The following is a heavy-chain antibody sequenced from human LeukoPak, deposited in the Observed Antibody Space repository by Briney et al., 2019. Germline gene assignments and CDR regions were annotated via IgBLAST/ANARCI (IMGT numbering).Heavy chain of an antibody. CDR3: AREGSATDQTVTMEHYYYYGMDV. Sequence: PGGSLRLSCAASGFTFSSYWMSWVRQAPGKGLEWVANIKQDGSEKYYVDSVKGRLTISRDNAKNSLYLQMNSLRAEDTAVYYCAREGSATDQTVTMEHYYYYGMDVWGQGTTVTVSS. D-gene: IGHD4-17*01. V-gene: IGHV3-7*01. J-gene: IGHJ6*02. CDR2: IKQDGSEK. CDR1: GFTFSSYW.